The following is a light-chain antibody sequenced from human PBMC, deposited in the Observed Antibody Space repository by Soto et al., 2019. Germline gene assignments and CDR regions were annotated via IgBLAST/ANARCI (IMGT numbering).Light chain of an antibody. V-gene: IGKV3D-7*01. CDR3: QQYFSTPFT. CDR2: GAS. Sequence: PGERVTLSCRASQSVSSSYLTWYQQKPGQAPRLLIYGASTRATSIPARFSGSGSGTDFTLTISSLQAEDVAVYYCQQYFSTPFTFGPGTKVDIK. J-gene: IGKJ3*01. CDR1: QSVSSSY.